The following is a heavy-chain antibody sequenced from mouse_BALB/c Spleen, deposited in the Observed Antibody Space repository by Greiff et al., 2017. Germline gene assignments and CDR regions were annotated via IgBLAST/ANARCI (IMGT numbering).Heavy chain of an antibody. CDR3: ATYDYLYYAMDY. CDR2: IYPGDGDT. V-gene: IGHV1-82*01. Sequence: VQLQQSGPELVKPGASVKISCKASGYAFSSSWMNWVKQRPGQGLEWIGRIYPGDGDTNYNGKFKGKATLTADKSSSTAYMQLSSLTSVDSAVYFCATYDYLYYAMDYWGQGTSVTVSS. J-gene: IGHJ4*01. CDR1: GYAFSSSW. D-gene: IGHD2-4*01.